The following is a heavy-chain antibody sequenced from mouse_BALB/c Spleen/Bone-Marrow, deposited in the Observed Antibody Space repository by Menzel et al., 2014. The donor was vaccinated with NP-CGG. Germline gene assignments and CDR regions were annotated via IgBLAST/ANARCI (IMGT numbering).Heavy chain of an antibody. Sequence: EVKLQESGAELVKPGASVKLSCTASGFNIKDTYMHWVKQRPEQGLEWIGRIDPANGNTKYDPKFQGKATITADTSSNTAYLQLSGLTSEDTAVYYGSSYAMDYWGQGTSVTVSS. CDR2: IDPANGNT. CDR3: SSYAMDY. V-gene: IGHV14-3*02. J-gene: IGHJ4*01. CDR1: GFNIKDTY.